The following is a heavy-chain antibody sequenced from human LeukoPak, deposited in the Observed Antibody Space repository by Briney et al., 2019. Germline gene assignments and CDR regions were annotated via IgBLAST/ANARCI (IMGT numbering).Heavy chain of an antibody. CDR1: GGSISSSSYY. D-gene: IGHD1-26*01. CDR2: IYYSGST. Sequence: KTSETLSLTCTVPGGSISSSSYYWGWIRQPPGKGLEWIGSIYYSGSTYYNPSLKSRVTISVDTSKNQFFLRLTSVTAADTAVYYCASPRGGGSSKYYFDYWGQGTLVTVSS. J-gene: IGHJ4*02. V-gene: IGHV4-39*01. CDR3: ASPRGGGSSKYYFDY.